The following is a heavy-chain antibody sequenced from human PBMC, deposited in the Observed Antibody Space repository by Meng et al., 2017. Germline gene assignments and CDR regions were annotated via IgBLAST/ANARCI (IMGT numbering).Heavy chain of an antibody. V-gene: IGHV3-66*02. CDR1: GFTVSSNY. Sequence: GESLKISCAASGFTVSSNYMSWVRPAPGKGLEWVSVIYSGGSTYYADSVKGRFTISRDNSKNTLYLQMNSLRAEDTAVYYCAREIAVAGQKDYYYYGMDVWGQGTTVTVSS. CDR3: AREIAVAGQKDYYYYGMDV. J-gene: IGHJ6*02. CDR2: IYSGGST. D-gene: IGHD6-19*01.